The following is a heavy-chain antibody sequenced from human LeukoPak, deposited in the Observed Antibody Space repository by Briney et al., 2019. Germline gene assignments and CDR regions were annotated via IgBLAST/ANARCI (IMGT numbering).Heavy chain of an antibody. CDR1: GFSFSSFA. J-gene: IGHJ4*02. Sequence: GGSLRLSCAVSGFSFSSFALSWVRQAPGKGLEWVSSISRSTETTLYADSVKGRFTISRDNSKNTGFLQMNNLRAEDTAVYYCARRRYDWGGDFANWGQGTLVTVSS. CDR2: ISRSTETT. D-gene: IGHD3-16*01. CDR3: ARRRYDWGGDFAN. V-gene: IGHV3-23*01.